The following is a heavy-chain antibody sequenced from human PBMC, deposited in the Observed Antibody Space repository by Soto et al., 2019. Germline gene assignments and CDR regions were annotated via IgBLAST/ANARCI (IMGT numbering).Heavy chain of an antibody. CDR2: IVVGSGNT. CDR1: GFTFSSSA. D-gene: IGHD3-9*01. CDR3: AAFDPGPMGFDP. V-gene: IGHV1-58*01. Sequence: SVKVSCKASGFTFSSSAVQWVRQARGQRLEWIGKIVVGSGNTNYAQKFQERVTITRDMSSSTAYMELSSLRSEDTAFYYCAAFDPGPMGFDPWGQGTLVTVSS. J-gene: IGHJ5*02.